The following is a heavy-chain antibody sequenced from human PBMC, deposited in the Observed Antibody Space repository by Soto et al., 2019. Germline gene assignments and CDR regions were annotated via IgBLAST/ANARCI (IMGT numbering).Heavy chain of an antibody. V-gene: IGHV1-8*01. CDR1: GYTFTSYD. Sequence: ASVKVSCKASGYTFTSYDINWVRQATGQGLEWMGWMNPNSGNTGYAQKFQGRVTMTRNTSISTAYMELSSLRSDDTAVYYCARNPITYYYDSSGYPQFDYWGQGTLVTVSS. J-gene: IGHJ4*02. CDR3: ARNPITYYYDSSGYPQFDY. D-gene: IGHD3-22*01. CDR2: MNPNSGNT.